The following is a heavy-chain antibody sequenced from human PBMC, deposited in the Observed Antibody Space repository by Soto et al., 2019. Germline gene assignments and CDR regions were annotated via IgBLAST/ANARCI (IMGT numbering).Heavy chain of an antibody. D-gene: IGHD6-6*01. V-gene: IGHV3-9*01. CDR3: AKDIGSPSGDY. Sequence: PGGSLRLSCAASGFTFDDYAMHWVRQAPGKGLEWVSGISWNSGSIGYADSVKGRFTISRDNAKNSLYLQMNSLRAEDTALYYCAKDIGSPSGDYWGQGTLVTVYS. CDR2: ISWNSGSI. CDR1: GFTFDDYA. J-gene: IGHJ4*02.